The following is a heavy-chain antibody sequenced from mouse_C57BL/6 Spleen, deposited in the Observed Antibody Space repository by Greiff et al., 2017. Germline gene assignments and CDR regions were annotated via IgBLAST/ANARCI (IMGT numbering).Heavy chain of an antibody. CDR3: ARSYYGSSFDY. Sequence: QVQLKEPGAELVKPGASVKLSCKASGYSFTSYWMHWVKQRPGRGLEWIGRIDPNSCGTKYNEKFKSKATLTVDKPSSTAYMQLSSLTSEGSAVYHCARSYYGSSFDYWGQGTTLTVSS. J-gene: IGHJ2*01. D-gene: IGHD1-1*01. CDR2: IDPNSCGT. V-gene: IGHV1-72*01. CDR1: GYSFTSYW.